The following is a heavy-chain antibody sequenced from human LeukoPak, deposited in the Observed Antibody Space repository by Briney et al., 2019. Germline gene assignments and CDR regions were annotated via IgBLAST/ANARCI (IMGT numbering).Heavy chain of an antibody. Sequence: SETLSLTCAVSGGSISSGGYSWSWIRQPPGKGLEWIGYIYHGGSTYYNPSLKSRVTISVDRSKNQFSLKLSSVTAADTAVYYCARGVAVAGTGTYYFDYWGQGTLVTVSS. CDR3: ARGVAVAGTGTYYFDY. CDR2: IYHGGST. CDR1: GGSISSGGYS. J-gene: IGHJ4*02. D-gene: IGHD6-19*01. V-gene: IGHV4-30-2*01.